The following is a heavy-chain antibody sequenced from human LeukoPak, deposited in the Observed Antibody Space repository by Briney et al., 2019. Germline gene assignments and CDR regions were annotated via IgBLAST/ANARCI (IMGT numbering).Heavy chain of an antibody. V-gene: IGHV3-30*02. CDR1: GFSFSNYD. D-gene: IGHD4-17*01. J-gene: IGHJ4*02. Sequence: PGGSLRLSCEASGFSFSNYDMHWVRQAPGKGLDWVAFIRYDGHNEHYADSVKGRFTISRDNSKNTLYLQMSSLRAEDTAVYYCARDRDYGDYIFDYWGQGTLVTVSS. CDR2: IRYDGHNE. CDR3: ARDRDYGDYIFDY.